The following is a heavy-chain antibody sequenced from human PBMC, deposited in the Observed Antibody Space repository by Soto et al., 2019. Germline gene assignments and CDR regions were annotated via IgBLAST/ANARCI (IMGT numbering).Heavy chain of an antibody. CDR1: GYIFTSYG. J-gene: IGHJ6*02. D-gene: IGHD3-3*01. CDR3: ARDRATRFLEWLSHYYYYGMDV. CDR2: ISAYNGNT. V-gene: IGHV1-18*01. Sequence: ASVKVSCKASGYIFTSYGISWVRQAPGQGLEWMGWISAYNGNTNYAQKLQGRVTMTTDTATSTAYMELRSLRSDDTAVYYCARDRATRFLEWLSHYYYYGMDVWGQGTTVTVSS.